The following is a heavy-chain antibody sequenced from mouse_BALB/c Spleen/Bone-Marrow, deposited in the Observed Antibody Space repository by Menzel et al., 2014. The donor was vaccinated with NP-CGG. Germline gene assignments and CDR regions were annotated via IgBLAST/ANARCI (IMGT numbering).Heavy chain of an antibody. D-gene: IGHD2-2*01. Sequence: EVQLQQSGPELVKPGASVKISCKASGYSFTGYFMNWVMQSHGKSLEWIGRINPYNGDTFYNQKFKGKATLTVDKYSNTAHIELRSLASEDSAVYYCARIYGYDRGASFAYWGQGTLVTVSA. J-gene: IGHJ3*01. CDR1: GYSFTGYF. CDR2: INPYNGDT. V-gene: IGHV1-20*02. CDR3: ARIYGYDRGASFAY.